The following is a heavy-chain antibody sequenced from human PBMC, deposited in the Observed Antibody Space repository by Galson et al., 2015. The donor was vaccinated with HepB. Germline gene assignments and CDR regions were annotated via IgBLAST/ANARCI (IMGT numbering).Heavy chain of an antibody. D-gene: IGHD6-19*01. J-gene: IGHJ4*02. V-gene: IGHV3-23*01. Sequence: SLRLSCAASGFTFGSHAMSWVRQGPGKGLKWVSAISGPGGTTYFADSVKGRFSISRDNSKNTLFLQMNSLRVEDTAIYYCAKDLGITVAGDVDYWGQGTLVTVSS. CDR3: AKDLGITVAGDVDY. CDR2: ISGPGGTT. CDR1: GFTFGSHA.